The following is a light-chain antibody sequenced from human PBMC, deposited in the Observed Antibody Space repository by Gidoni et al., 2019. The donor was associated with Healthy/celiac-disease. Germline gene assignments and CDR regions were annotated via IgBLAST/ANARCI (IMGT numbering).Light chain of an antibody. CDR2: KAS. V-gene: IGKV1-5*03. Sequence: DIQMTQSPSTLPAAVGDRVTITCRASKSISSWLAWYQQKPGKAPKLLIYKASSLESGGPSGLSGSGSGTAFTLTISSLQPDDFATYYCRQYNSYPYTFGQGTQLEIK. J-gene: IGKJ2*01. CDR1: KSISSW. CDR3: RQYNSYPYT.